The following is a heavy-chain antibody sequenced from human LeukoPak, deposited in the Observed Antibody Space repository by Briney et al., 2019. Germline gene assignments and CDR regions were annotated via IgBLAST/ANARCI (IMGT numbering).Heavy chain of an antibody. CDR2: ISGSGGST. V-gene: IGHV3-23*01. Sequence: GGSLRLSCAASGFTFSSYAMSWVRQAPGKGLEWVSAISGSGGSTYYADSVKGRFTISRDNSKNTLYLQMNSLRAEDAAVYYCANGKQWLPRGPNDYWGQGTLVTDSS. D-gene: IGHD6-19*01. CDR1: GFTFSSYA. CDR3: ANGKQWLPRGPNDY. J-gene: IGHJ4*02.